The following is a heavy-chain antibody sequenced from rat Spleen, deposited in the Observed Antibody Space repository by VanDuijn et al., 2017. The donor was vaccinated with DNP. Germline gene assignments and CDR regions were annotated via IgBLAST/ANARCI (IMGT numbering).Heavy chain of an antibody. V-gene: IGHV1-43*01. CDR3: AREGMAATLMDA. D-gene: IGHD1-3*01. J-gene: IGHJ4*01. CDR1: GYTFTSYY. CDR2: INTGSGGT. Sequence: QVQLRQSGAEPAKPGSAVKISCKASGYTFTSYYIGWIKQTTGQGLEYIGYINTGSGGTNYNEKFKGKATLTVDKSSSTAFMQRSSLTPDDSAVYYCAREGMAATLMDAWGQGTSVTVSS.